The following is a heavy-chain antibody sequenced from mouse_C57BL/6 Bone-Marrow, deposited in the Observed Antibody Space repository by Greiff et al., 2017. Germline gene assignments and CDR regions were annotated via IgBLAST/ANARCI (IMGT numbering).Heavy chain of an antibody. Sequence: VQLQQSGPELVKPGASVKISCKASGYTFTDYYMNWVKQSHGKSLEWIGDINPNNGGTSYNQKFKGKATLTVDKSSSTAYMELRSLTSEDSAVYYCAPARNGYYDGAMDYWGQGTSVTVSS. D-gene: IGHD2-3*01. CDR1: GYTFTDYY. V-gene: IGHV1-26*01. J-gene: IGHJ4*01. CDR2: INPNNGGT. CDR3: APARNGYYDGAMDY.